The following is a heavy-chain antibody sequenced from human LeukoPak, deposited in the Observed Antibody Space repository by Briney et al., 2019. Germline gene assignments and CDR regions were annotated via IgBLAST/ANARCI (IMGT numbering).Heavy chain of an antibody. Sequence: QPGGSLRLSCAASGSIFSDSSIHWVRQASGKGLEWIGRISFKDNNYATAYGASMNGRFTISRDDSENTAYLQMNSLKTEDTAVYYCTRLCGGECEDYWGQGTLVTVSS. CDR2: ISFKDNNYAT. D-gene: IGHD2-21*01. V-gene: IGHV3-73*01. J-gene: IGHJ4*02. CDR1: GSIFSDSS. CDR3: TRLCGGECEDY.